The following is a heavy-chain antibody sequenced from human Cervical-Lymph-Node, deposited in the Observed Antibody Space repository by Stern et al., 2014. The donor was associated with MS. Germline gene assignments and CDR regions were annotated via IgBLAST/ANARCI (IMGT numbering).Heavy chain of an antibody. J-gene: IGHJ4*02. CDR3: AHIGTSRGYIFGVFDY. V-gene: IGHV2-5*02. CDR1: WFSLSTSGLG. CDR2: IYWDDEK. D-gene: IGHD5-18*01. Sequence: ESGPTLVKPTQTLTLTCSFSWFSLSTSGLGVGWIRQPPGKALEWLALIYWDDEKRYSPSLKSRLTITKDTSEKEVVLTMTNMDPVDTGTYYCAHIGTSRGYIFGVFDYWGQGILVTVSS.